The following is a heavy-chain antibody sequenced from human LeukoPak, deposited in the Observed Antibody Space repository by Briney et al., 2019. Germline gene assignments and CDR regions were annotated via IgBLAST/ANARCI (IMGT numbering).Heavy chain of an antibody. CDR1: GFTVSSNY. D-gene: IGHD1-26*01. CDR2: IYSGGST. J-gene: IGHJ4*02. V-gene: IGHV3-53*01. CDR3: ARGELKWEPPSYFDY. Sequence: GGSLRLSCAASGFTVSSNYMSWVRQAPGKGLEWVSVIYSGGSTYYADSVKGRFTISRDNSKNTLYLQMNSLRAEDTAVYYCARGELKWEPPSYFDYWGQGTLVTVSS.